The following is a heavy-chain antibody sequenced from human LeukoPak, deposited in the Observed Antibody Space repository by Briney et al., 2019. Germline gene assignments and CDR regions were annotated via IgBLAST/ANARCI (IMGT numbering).Heavy chain of an antibody. CDR3: AKDTSVGAFDI. V-gene: IGHV3-23*01. Sequence: GGSLRLSCAASGFTFSSYAMSWVRQAPGKGLEWVSGISGSDRSTYYADSVKGRFIISRDNSKNTLYLQMNSLRAEDTAVYYCAKDTSVGAFDIWGQGTLVTVSS. D-gene: IGHD3-9*01. CDR1: GFTFSSYA. CDR2: ISGSDRST. J-gene: IGHJ4*02.